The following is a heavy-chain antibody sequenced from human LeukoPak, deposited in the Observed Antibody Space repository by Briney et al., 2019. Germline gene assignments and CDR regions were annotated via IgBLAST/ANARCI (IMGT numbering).Heavy chain of an antibody. V-gene: IGHV1-8*01. CDR2: MKPNSGNT. CDR1: GYTFTNYD. Sequence: ASVKVSCKASGYTFTNYDINWVRQATGQGLEWMGYMKPNSGNTGYAQRFQGRVTMTTDTSTSTAYMELRSLRSDDTAVYYCARADSSSWSYFDYWGQGTLVTVSS. J-gene: IGHJ4*02. CDR3: ARADSSSWSYFDY. D-gene: IGHD6-13*01.